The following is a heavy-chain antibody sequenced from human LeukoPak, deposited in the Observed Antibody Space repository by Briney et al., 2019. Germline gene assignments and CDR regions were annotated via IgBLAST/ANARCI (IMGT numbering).Heavy chain of an antibody. J-gene: IGHJ3*02. CDR2: IWYDGSKK. CDR1: GFIFSSYG. CDR3: ATITTVTMDDAFDM. Sequence: PGGSLRLSCAASGFIFSSYGMHWVRQAPGKGLEWVALIWYDGSKKDYVDSVKGRFTISRDNSKNTLNLQMNRLRAEDTAVYYCATITTVTMDDAFDMWGQGTMVTVSS. V-gene: IGHV3-33*01. D-gene: IGHD4-17*01.